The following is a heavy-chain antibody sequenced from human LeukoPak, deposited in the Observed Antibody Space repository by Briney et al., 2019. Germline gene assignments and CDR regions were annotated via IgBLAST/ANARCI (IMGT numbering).Heavy chain of an antibody. CDR3: ARDDGYGYTSLDY. CDR2: ISSNGGNT. CDR1: GFTFSSFA. J-gene: IGHJ4*02. D-gene: IGHD5-18*01. V-gene: IGHV3-64*01. Sequence: PGGSLGLSCAASGFTFSSFAMHWVRQAPGKGLEYVSAISSNGGNTYYANSVKGRFTISRDNSKNTLYLQMGSLRDEDMAVYYCARDDGYGYTSLDYWGQGTLVTVSS.